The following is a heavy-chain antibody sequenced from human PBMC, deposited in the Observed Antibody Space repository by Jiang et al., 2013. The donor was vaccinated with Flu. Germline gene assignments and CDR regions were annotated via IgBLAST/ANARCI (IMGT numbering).Heavy chain of an antibody. V-gene: IGHV7-4-1*02. D-gene: IGHD5-18*01. J-gene: IGHJ6*02. Sequence: LQSGSELQKPGASVKVSCKASGYSFNSYGLHWVRQAPGQGFEWMGWINTNTGNPTYAQGFTGRFVFSLDTSVSTAFLQISSLKAEDTAVYYCARDVDTTMVTRDYYYYGMDVWGQGTSVTVSS. CDR1: GYSFNSYG. CDR3: ARDVDTTMVTRDYYYYGMDV. CDR2: INTNTGNP.